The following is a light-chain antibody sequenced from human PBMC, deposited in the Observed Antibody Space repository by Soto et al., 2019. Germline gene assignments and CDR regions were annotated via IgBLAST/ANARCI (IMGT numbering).Light chain of an antibody. J-gene: IGLJ1*01. CDR2: FDD. CDR3: AAWDDGLFGFV. Sequence: QSVLTQPPSASGTPGQRVTISCSGSNSNIGANTVSWYQHLPGTAPKRPISFDDQRPSEVPDRFSGSKSGTSASLSISGLQSDDEADYYCAAWDDGLFGFVFGPGTKVTVL. V-gene: IGLV1-44*01. CDR1: NSNIGANT.